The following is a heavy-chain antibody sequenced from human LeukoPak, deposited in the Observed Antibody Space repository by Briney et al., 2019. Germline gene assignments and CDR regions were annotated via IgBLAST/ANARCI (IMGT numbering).Heavy chain of an antibody. D-gene: IGHD2-15*01. CDR3: ASTIWGYDVAATDYYFDY. Sequence: ASVKVSCKASGYTFTSYGISWVRQAPGQGLEWMGWISAYNGNTNYAQKLQGRVTMTTDTSTSTAYMELRSLRSDDTAVYYCASTIWGYDVAATDYYFDYWGREPWSPSPQ. J-gene: IGHJ4*02. CDR2: ISAYNGNT. V-gene: IGHV1-18*01. CDR1: GYTFTSYG.